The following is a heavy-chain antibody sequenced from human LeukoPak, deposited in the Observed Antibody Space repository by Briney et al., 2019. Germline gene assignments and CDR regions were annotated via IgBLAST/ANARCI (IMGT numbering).Heavy chain of an antibody. V-gene: IGHV1-69*13. CDR1: GGTFSNNA. Sequence: ASVKVSCKASGGTFSNNAISWVRQAPGQGLEWMGGIIPMLGTANYAQKFQGRVTITADESTSTAYMELSSLRSEDTAVYYCARDARRRYCSSTSCYWGWFDPWGQGTLVTVSS. D-gene: IGHD2-2*01. J-gene: IGHJ5*02. CDR2: IIPMLGTA. CDR3: ARDARRRYCSSTSCYWGWFDP.